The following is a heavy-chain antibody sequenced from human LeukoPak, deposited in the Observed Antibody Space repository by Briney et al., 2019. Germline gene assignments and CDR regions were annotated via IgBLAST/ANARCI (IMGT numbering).Heavy chain of an antibody. CDR3: AKDPGLAVRGVIHYYYYYGMDV. CDR1: GFTFSSYG. CDR2: ISYDGSNK. J-gene: IGHJ6*02. D-gene: IGHD3-10*01. Sequence: GGSLRLSCAASGFTFSSYGMHWVRQAPGKGLEWVAVISYDGSNKYYADSVKGRFTISRDNSKNTLYLQMNGLRAEDTAVYYCAKDPGLAVRGVIHYYYYYGMDVWGQGTTVTVSS. V-gene: IGHV3-30*18.